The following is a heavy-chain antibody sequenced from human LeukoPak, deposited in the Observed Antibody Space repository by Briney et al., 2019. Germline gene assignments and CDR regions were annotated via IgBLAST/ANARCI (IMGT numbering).Heavy chain of an antibody. D-gene: IGHD3-22*01. CDR2: INWNGGST. V-gene: IGHV3-20*04. CDR3: AKDPIRDHYDTIPSYYFDS. CDR1: GFTFDDYG. J-gene: IGHJ4*02. Sequence: GGSLRLSCAASGFTFDDYGMSWVRQAPGKGLEWVSGINWNGGSTGYADSVKGRFTISRDNSRNTLFLQMNSLRADDTAVYYCAKDPIRDHYDTIPSYYFDSWGQGTLVTVSS.